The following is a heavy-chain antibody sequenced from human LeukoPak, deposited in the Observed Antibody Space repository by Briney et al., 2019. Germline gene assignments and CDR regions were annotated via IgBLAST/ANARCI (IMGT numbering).Heavy chain of an antibody. J-gene: IGHJ4*02. CDR1: GGSISGYY. CDR3: ASSLYCSTTSCYFDY. CDR2: MYYSGST. D-gene: IGHD2-2*01. V-gene: IGHV4-59*01. Sequence: SETLSLTCTVSGGSISGYYWSWIRQPPGKGLEWIGYMYYSGSTTYNPSLKSRVTISLDTSKNQFSLKLSSVTAADTAVYCCASSLYCSTTSCYFDYWGQGTLVTVPS.